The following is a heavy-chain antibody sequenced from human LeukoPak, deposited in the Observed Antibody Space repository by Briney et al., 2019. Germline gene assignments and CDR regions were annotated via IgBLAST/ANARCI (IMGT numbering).Heavy chain of an antibody. J-gene: IGHJ6*03. CDR1: GYTFTGHY. V-gene: IGHV1-2*02. D-gene: IGHD2-2*01. Sequence: ASVKVSCKASGYTFTGHYMHWVRQAPAQGREWMGWINPNSGGTNYAQQFQGRVTMTRDTSISTAYMELSSLRSEDTAVYYCARGETGCSSTSCYYYYYMDVWGKGTTVTVSS. CDR2: INPNSGGT. CDR3: ARGETGCSSTSCYYYYYMDV.